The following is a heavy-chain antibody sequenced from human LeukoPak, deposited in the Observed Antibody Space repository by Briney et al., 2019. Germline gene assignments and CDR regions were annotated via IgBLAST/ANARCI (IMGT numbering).Heavy chain of an antibody. CDR2: ISSSSSYI. Sequence: GGSLRLSCAASGFTFSSYSLNWVRQAPGKGLEWVSSISSSSSYIYYADSVKGRFTISRDNAKNSLYLQLNSLRAEDTAVYYWARERIQLWLIEHAFDIWGQGTTVTVSS. CDR1: GFTFSSYS. V-gene: IGHV3-21*01. D-gene: IGHD5-18*01. J-gene: IGHJ3*02. CDR3: ARERIQLWLIEHAFDI.